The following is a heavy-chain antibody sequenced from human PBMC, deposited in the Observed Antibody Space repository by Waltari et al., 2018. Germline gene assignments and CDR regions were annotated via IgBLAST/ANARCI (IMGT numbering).Heavy chain of an antibody. D-gene: IGHD6-19*01. J-gene: IGHJ4*02. V-gene: IGHV4-59*08. CDR1: GGSINIYY. CDR2: VYYTGNT. Sequence: QVQLQESGPGLVKPSETLSLTCTVSGGSINIYYWSWIRQPPGKGLEWIGYVYYTGNTSDNPSLESRAALSADTSKNQVSLRLRSVTAADTAVYYCARGMSSVWYGPFDYWGQGTLVTVSS. CDR3: ARGMSSVWYGPFDY.